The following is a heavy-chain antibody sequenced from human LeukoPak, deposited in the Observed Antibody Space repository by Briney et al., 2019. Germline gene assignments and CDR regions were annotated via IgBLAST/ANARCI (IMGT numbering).Heavy chain of an antibody. Sequence: PSETLSLTCTVSGGSISSYYWSWIRQPPGKGLEWIGYIYYSGSTNYNPSLKSRVTISVDTSKNQFSLKLSSVTAADTAVYYCARGAQLLRLTSVEGAFDIWGQGTMVTVSS. D-gene: IGHD2-2*01. CDR2: IYYSGST. CDR3: ARGAQLLRLTSVEGAFDI. V-gene: IGHV4-59*01. J-gene: IGHJ3*02. CDR1: GGSISSYY.